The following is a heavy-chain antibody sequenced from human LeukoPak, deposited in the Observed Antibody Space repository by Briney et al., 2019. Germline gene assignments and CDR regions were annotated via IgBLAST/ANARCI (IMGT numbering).Heavy chain of an antibody. CDR3: MGMVPWYFDY. D-gene: IGHD2-8*01. Sequence: SETLSLTCTVSGGSISSYYWSWIRQPPGKGLEWIGYIYYSGSTNYNPSLKSRVTISVDTSKNQFSLKLSPVTAADTAVYYCMGMVPWYFDYWGQGTLVTVSS. CDR1: GGSISSYY. J-gene: IGHJ4*02. V-gene: IGHV4-59*08. CDR2: IYYSGST.